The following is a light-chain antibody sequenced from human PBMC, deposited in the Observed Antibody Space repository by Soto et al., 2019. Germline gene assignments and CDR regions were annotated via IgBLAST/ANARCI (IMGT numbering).Light chain of an antibody. CDR2: KAS. V-gene: IGKV1-5*03. J-gene: IGKJ1*01. Sequence: GDSVIITCRASQSISSWLAWYQQKPGKAPKLLIYKASTLESGVPSRFSGSGSGTDFTLTISSLQPDDFATYYCQQYDTYWTFGQGTKVEIK. CDR1: QSISSW. CDR3: QQYDTYWT.